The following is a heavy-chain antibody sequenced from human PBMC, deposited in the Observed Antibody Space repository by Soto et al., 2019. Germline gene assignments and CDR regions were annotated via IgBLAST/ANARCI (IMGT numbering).Heavy chain of an antibody. CDR3: ARGRYVDY. J-gene: IGHJ4*02. D-gene: IGHD1-1*01. CDR1: GYTFTSYG. V-gene: IGHV1-18*01. CDR2: ISAHNGNT. Sequence: VHLVQSGAEVKKPGASVKVSCKGSGYTFTSYGITWVRQAPGQGLEWMGWISAHNGNTDYAQKLQGRVTVTRDTSTSTAYMELRSLRSDDTAVYYCARGRYVDYWGQGALVTVSS.